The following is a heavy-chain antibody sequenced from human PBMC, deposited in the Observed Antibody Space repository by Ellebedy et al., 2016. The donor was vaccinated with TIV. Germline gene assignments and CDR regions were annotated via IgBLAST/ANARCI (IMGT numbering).Heavy chain of an antibody. Sequence: PGGSLRPSCAASGFTVNSHFMGWVRQAPGKGLQWVSTTSGSGGTTYYADSVRGRFTVSRDNSKNTLDLQMNNVRAEDTAVYYCAKCQIGYNSIEQFHFEYWGQGALVTVSS. D-gene: IGHD5-24*01. J-gene: IGHJ4*02. CDR3: AKCQIGYNSIEQFHFEY. CDR1: GFTVNSHF. CDR2: TSGSGGTT. V-gene: IGHV3-23*01.